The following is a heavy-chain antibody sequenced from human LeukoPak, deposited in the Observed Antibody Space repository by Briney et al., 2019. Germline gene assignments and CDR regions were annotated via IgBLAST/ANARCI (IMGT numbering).Heavy chain of an antibody. Sequence: SETLSLTCIVSGGSISSSSYYWGWIRQPPGKGLEWIGSIYYSGSTYYNPSLKSRVTISVDTSKNQFSLKLSSVTAADTAVYYCARVLVLGWFDPWGQGTLVTVSS. CDR2: IYYSGST. D-gene: IGHD6-13*01. CDR1: GGSISSSSYY. J-gene: IGHJ5*02. V-gene: IGHV4-39*07. CDR3: ARVLVLGWFDP.